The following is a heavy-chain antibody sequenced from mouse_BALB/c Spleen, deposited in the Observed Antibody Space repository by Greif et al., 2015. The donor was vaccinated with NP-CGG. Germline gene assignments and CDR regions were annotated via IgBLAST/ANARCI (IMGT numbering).Heavy chain of an antibody. CDR2: INPSSGYT. CDR1: GYTFTSYT. D-gene: IGHD2-5*01. J-gene: IGHJ4*01. Sequence: VQLQQSGAELARPGASVKMSCKASGYTFTSYTMHWVKQRPGQGLEWIGYINPSSGYTNYNQKFKDKATLTADKSSSTAYMQLSSLTSEHSAVYYCARGVKKSNCERGMDYWGQGTSVTVSS. V-gene: IGHV1-4*01. CDR3: ARGVKKSNCERGMDY.